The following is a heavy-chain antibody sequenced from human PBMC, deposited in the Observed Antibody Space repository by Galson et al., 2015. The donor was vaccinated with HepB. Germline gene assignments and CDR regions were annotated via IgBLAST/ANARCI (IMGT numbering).Heavy chain of an antibody. J-gene: IGHJ6*02. CDR1: GFTFSSYS. V-gene: IGHV3-48*04. D-gene: IGHD2-15*01. CDR3: VVAAQGRCYYYGMDV. CDR2: ISSSSSTI. Sequence: SLRLSCAASGFTFSSYSMNWVRQAPGKGLEWVSYISSSSSTIYYADSVKGRFTISRDNAKNSLYLQMNSLRVEDTAVYYCVVAAQGRCYYYGMDVWGQGTTVTVSS.